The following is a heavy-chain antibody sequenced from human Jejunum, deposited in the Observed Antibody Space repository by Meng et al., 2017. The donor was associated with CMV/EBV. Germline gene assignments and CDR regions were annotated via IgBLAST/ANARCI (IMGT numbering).Heavy chain of an antibody. V-gene: IGHV1-69*01. J-gene: IGHJ4*02. D-gene: IGHD2/OR15-2a*01. CDR3: ARGRGNQPLFDF. CDR2: LIPVLNKA. CDR1: GGSFSTYT. Sequence: QVQLVQSGDEVKKPGASVKVSCKTSGGSFSTYTFSWVRQAPGQGLEWMGGLIPVLNKAKSAPRFQDRVTFTADETTTTAYMELSSLTFEDTAVYFCARGRGNQPLFDFWGQGTLVTVSS.